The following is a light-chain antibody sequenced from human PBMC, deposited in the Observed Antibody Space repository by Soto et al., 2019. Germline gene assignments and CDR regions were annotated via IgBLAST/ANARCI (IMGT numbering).Light chain of an antibody. Sequence: QSVLTQPPSVSEAPRQRVTISCSGSSSNIGSNAVNWYQQLPGKAPKLLIYYDDLLPSGVSDRFSGSKSGTSASLAISGLQSEDEADYYCAAWDGNGYVFGTGTKLTVL. CDR2: YDD. J-gene: IGLJ1*01. CDR3: AAWDGNGYV. CDR1: SSNIGSNA. V-gene: IGLV1-36*01.